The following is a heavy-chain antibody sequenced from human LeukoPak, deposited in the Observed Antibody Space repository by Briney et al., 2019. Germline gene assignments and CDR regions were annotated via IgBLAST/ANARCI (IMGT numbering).Heavy chain of an antibody. D-gene: IGHD2-15*01. Sequence: PMASVKVSCKASGYTFTTSAMNWVRQAPGQGLEWMGYINTAVGNPTYAQDFTGRFLFSVDTSVSTAYLQITNLPAEDTALYYCASRTYSYGLSPWGQGTLVTVS. CDR2: INTAVGNP. J-gene: IGHJ5*02. V-gene: IGHV7-4-1*02. CDR3: ASRTYSYGLSP. CDR1: GYTFTTSA.